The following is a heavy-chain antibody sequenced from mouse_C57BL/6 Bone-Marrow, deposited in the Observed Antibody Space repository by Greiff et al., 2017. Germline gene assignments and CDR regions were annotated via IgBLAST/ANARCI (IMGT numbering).Heavy chain of an antibody. D-gene: IGHD2-3*01. J-gene: IGHJ2*01. Sequence: EVKLMESGAELVKPGASVKLSCTASGFNIKDYYMHWVKQRTEQGLEWIGRIDPEAGETKYAPKFQGKAPITADTSSNTAYLQLSSLTSEDTAVYYCARSGGLLQGFDYWGQGTTLTVSS. V-gene: IGHV14-2*01. CDR2: IDPEAGET. CDR3: ARSGGLLQGFDY. CDR1: GFNIKDYY.